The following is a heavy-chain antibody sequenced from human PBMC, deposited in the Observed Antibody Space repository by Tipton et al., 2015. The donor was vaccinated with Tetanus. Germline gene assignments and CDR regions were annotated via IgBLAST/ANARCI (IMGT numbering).Heavy chain of an antibody. J-gene: IGHJ4*01. CDR2: IHPSGIT. Sequence: TLSLTCAVYGESFSDYYWSWIRQPPGKGLEWIGEIHPSGITDYNPSLKSRVIISVDTSKNQFSLKLSSVTAADSALYFRGRGTDAYKSGNYWGQGTLVTVSS. D-gene: IGHD5-24*01. CDR3: GRGTDAYKSGNY. V-gene: IGHV4-34*01. CDR1: GESFSDYY.